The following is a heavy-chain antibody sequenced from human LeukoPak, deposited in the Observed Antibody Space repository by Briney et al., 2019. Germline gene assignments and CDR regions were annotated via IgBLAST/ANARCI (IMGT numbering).Heavy chain of an antibody. Sequence: ASVKVSCKASGYTLTNYALYWVRQAPGQGLEWMGWINTNTGNPTYAQGFTGRFVFSLDTSVNTAYLQISSLKAEDTAIYYCARVQGYCSTTSCYPHYWGQGTLVTVSS. J-gene: IGHJ4*02. CDR1: GYTLTNYA. CDR3: ARVQGYCSTTSCYPHY. D-gene: IGHD2-2*01. CDR2: INTNTGNP. V-gene: IGHV7-4-1*02.